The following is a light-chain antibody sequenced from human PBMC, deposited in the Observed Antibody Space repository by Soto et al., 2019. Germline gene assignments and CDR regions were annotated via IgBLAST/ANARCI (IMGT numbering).Light chain of an antibody. CDR3: QQYNSYWT. Sequence: DIQMTQSPSTLSASVGDRVTITCRASQSISSWLAWYQQKPGKAPKLLIYKASSLENGVQSRFSGSGSGTEFTLTISSLQPDDFATYYCQQYNSYWTFGQRTKVEIK. J-gene: IGKJ1*01. CDR1: QSISSW. V-gene: IGKV1-5*03. CDR2: KAS.